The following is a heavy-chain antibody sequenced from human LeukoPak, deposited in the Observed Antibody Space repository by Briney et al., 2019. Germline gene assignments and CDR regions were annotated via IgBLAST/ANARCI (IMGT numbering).Heavy chain of an antibody. CDR2: ISGSGGST. D-gene: IGHD6-6*01. V-gene: IGHV3-23*01. Sequence: GGSLRLSCAASGFTFSSYAMSWVRQAPGKGLEWVSGISGSGGSTYYADSVKGRFTIPRDNSRNTLYLQMNILRAEDTAVYYCAKDEIEYSSSSYYFDYWGQGTLVTVSS. CDR1: GFTFSSYA. CDR3: AKDEIEYSSSSYYFDY. J-gene: IGHJ4*02.